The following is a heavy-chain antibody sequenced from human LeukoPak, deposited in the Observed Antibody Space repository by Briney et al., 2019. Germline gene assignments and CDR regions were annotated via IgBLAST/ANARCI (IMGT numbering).Heavy chain of an antibody. J-gene: IGHJ4*02. CDR2: ISGSGSNT. CDR1: GFTFSSYA. V-gene: IGHV3-23*01. D-gene: IGHD3-22*01. Sequence: GGSLRLSCAASGFTFSSYAISWVRQAPGKGLEWVSAISGSGSNTYYPGSVKGRFTISRDNSRNTLYLQMNSLRAEDTAVYYCAKVKNPARYYDSSGSPYYFDYWGQGTLVTVSS. CDR3: AKVKNPARYYDSSGSPYYFDY.